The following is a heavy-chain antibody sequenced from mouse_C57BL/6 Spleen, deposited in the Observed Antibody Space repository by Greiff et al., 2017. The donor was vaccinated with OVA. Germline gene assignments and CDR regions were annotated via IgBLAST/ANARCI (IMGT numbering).Heavy chain of an antibody. CDR3: ARGRYYGSSYDYFDY. CDR1: GFTFSDYG. J-gene: IGHJ2*01. V-gene: IGHV5-17*01. Sequence: EVHLVESGGGLVKPGGSLKLSCAASGFTFSDYGMHWVRQAPEKGLEWVAYISSGSSTIYYADTVKGRFTISRDNAKNTLFLQMTSLRSEDTAMYYCARGRYYGSSYDYFDYWGQGTTLTVSS. CDR2: ISSGSSTI. D-gene: IGHD1-1*01.